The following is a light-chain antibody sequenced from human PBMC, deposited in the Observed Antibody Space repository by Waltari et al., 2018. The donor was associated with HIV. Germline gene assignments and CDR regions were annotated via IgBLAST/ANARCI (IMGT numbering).Light chain of an antibody. Sequence: QSVLTQPPSAPGTPGQRVTISCSGSSSNIGSNYVYWYQQLPATAPQLLIHSNNQRPSGVPDRCSCSKSGTSASLAIIGLRSEDEADYYCAAWYDSLSGWVFGGGTKLTVL. J-gene: IGLJ3*02. CDR1: SSNIGSNY. CDR3: AAWYDSLSGWV. CDR2: SNN. V-gene: IGLV1-47*02.